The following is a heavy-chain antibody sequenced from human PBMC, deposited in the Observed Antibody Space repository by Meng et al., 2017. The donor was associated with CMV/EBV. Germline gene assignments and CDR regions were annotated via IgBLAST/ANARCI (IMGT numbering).Heavy chain of an antibody. J-gene: IGHJ5*02. Sequence: GESLKISCAASGFIFSSYTMNWVRQAPGKGLEWVSSISSSSSYISYADSVKGRFTISRDNAKDTLHLQMDSLRVEDSAVYYCARDHHLMYYHDTSGYYPWGRGTLVTVSS. V-gene: IGHV3-21*01. D-gene: IGHD3-22*01. CDR2: ISSSSSYI. CDR1: GFIFSSYT. CDR3: ARDHHLMYYHDTSGYYP.